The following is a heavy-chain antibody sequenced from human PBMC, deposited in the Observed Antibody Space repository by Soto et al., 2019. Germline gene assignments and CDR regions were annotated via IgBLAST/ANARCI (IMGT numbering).Heavy chain of an antibody. CDR2: IYYAGTT. Sequence: SETLSLTCTVSDGSISPNYWSWIRQPPGMGLEWIGYIYYAGTTTYYPSLQSRVSISVDTSKNEVSLKLTSVTAADTAVYFCARLGAYYQAMDSWGQGTLVTVS. J-gene: IGHJ1*01. V-gene: IGHV4-59*08. CDR3: ARLGAYYQAMDS. CDR1: DGSISPNY. D-gene: IGHD3-22*01.